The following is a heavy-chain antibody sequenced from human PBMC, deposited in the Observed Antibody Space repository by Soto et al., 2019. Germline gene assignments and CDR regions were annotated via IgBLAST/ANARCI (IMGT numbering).Heavy chain of an antibody. CDR2: IWYDGSNK. D-gene: IGHD2-8*01. CDR3: ARDRGADFYATPWFDP. J-gene: IGHJ5*02. V-gene: IGHV3-33*01. CDR1: GFTFSSYG. Sequence: GGSLRLSCAASGFTFSSYGMHWVRQAPGKGLEWVAVIWYDGSNKYYADSVKGRFTISRDNSKNTLYLQMNSLRAEDTAVYYCARDRGADFYATPWFDPWGQGTLVTVSS.